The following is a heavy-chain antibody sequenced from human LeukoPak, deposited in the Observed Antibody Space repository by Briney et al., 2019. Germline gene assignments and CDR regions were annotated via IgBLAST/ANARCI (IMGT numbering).Heavy chain of an antibody. J-gene: IGHJ4*02. Sequence: SQTLSLTCTVSGGSISSGGYYWSWIRQHPRKGLEWIGYIYYSGSTYYNPSLKSRVTISVDTSKNQFSLKLSSVTAADTAVYYCARTRWLQLHGFDYWGQGTLVTVSS. CDR3: ARTRWLQLHGFDY. CDR2: IYYSGST. V-gene: IGHV4-31*03. CDR1: GGSISSGGYY. D-gene: IGHD5-24*01.